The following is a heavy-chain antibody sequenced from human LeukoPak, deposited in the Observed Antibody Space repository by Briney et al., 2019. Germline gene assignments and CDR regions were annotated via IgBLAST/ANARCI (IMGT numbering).Heavy chain of an antibody. J-gene: IGHJ5*02. CDR2: IYYSGST. CDR1: GGSISSYY. Sequence: SETLSLTCTVSGGSISSYYWSWIRQPPGKGLEWIGYIYYSGSTNYNPSLKSRVTISVDTSKNQFSLKLSSVTAADTAVYYCARSRYYDSSGHYWSPPNWFDPWGQGTLVTVSS. D-gene: IGHD3-22*01. CDR3: ARSRYYDSSGHYWSPPNWFDP. V-gene: IGHV4-59*01.